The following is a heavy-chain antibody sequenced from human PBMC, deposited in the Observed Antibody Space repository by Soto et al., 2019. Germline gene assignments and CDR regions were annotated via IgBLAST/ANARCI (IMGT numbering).Heavy chain of an antibody. CDR3: ATPRDIVVVVAANFTDY. CDR1: GFTLKSHS. Sequence: SQRSSSAASGFTLKSHSMRSLHHAQGKGLEWVSAISGSGGSTYYADSVKGRFTISRDNSKNTLYLQMNSLRAEDTAVYYCATPRDIVVVVAANFTDYWGQGTLVTVSS. J-gene: IGHJ4*02. V-gene: IGHV3-23*01. CDR2: ISGSGGST. D-gene: IGHD2-15*01.